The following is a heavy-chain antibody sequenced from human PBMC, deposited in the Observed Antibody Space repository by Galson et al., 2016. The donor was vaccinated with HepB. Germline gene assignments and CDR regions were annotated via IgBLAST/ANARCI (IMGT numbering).Heavy chain of an antibody. CDR1: GNTSTTYF. Sequence: SVKVSCKASGNTSTTYFIHWVRQAPGQGLEWMGMFSPSDGSTNYAQKFQGRITMTRDTSTSTVYMALSSLRYEDTAVYFCARDPDDYGDYCFGYWGQGTLVAVSS. D-gene: IGHD4-17*01. J-gene: IGHJ4*02. CDR2: FSPSDGST. V-gene: IGHV1-46*01. CDR3: ARDPDDYGDYCFGY.